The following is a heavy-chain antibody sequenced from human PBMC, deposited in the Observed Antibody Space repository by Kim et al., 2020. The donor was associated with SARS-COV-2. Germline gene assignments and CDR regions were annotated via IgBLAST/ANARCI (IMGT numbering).Heavy chain of an antibody. Sequence: SGPTLVKPTQTLTLTCTFSGFSLSTSGMCVSWIRQPPGKALEWLARIDWDDDKYYSTSLKTRLTISKDTSKNQVVLTMTNMDPVDTATYYCARTTQGIGSSGYPFDYWGQGTLVTVSS. CDR3: ARTTQGIGSSGYPFDY. CDR1: GFSLSTSGMC. D-gene: IGHD3-22*01. CDR2: IDWDDDK. J-gene: IGHJ4*02. V-gene: IGHV2-70*11.